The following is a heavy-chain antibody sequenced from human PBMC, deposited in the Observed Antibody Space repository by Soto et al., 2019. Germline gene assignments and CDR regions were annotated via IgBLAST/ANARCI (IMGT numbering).Heavy chain of an antibody. Sequence: QVQLQESGPGLVKPSETLSFTCTVSGGSISRYYWSWIRQPPGKGLEWIGYIYYSGSTNYNPSLKCRVTISVDTSKNQFSLKLSSVTAADTAVYYCARLQYNFDYWRQGTLVTVSS. D-gene: IGHD1-1*01. CDR1: GGSISRYY. J-gene: IGHJ4*01. CDR3: ARLQYNFDY. CDR2: IYYSGST. V-gene: IGHV4-59*08.